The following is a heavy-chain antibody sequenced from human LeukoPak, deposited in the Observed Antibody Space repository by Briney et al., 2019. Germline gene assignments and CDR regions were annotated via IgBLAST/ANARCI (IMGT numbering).Heavy chain of an antibody. J-gene: IGHJ5*02. CDR2: FDPEDGET. CDR3: ASGYYDSSGYYRGNWFDP. D-gene: IGHD3-22*01. V-gene: IGHV1-24*01. CDR1: GYTLTELS. Sequence: ASVKVSCKVSGYTLTELSMHWVRQAPGKGLEWMGGFDPEDGETIYAQKFQGRVTMTRDTSISTAYMELSRLRSDDTAVYYCASGYYDSSGYYRGNWFDPWGQGTLVTVSS.